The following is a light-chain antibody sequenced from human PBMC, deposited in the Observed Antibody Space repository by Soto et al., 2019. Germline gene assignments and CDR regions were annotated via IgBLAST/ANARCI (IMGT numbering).Light chain of an antibody. CDR1: QRVGNNY. Sequence: PGERATLSCRASQRVGNNYLAWYQQKPGQAPRLLIYDASSRATGLPDRFSGNGSGTDFTLTIARLEPEDFAVYYCQQCASSPRTFGQGTKVEIK. CDR3: QQCASSPRT. J-gene: IGKJ1*01. CDR2: DAS. V-gene: IGKV3-20*01.